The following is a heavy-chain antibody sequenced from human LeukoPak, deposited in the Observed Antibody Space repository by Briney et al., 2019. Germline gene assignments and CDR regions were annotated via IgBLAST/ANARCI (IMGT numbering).Heavy chain of an antibody. CDR3: ASSHDSSGND. CDR2: IKYDGTHK. J-gene: IGHJ4*02. V-gene: IGHV3-7*01. Sequence: PGGSLRLSCAASGFTFSNYAMSWVRQAPGKGLEWVANIKYDGTHKFYADSVKGRFTISRDNAKNSLFLEMNSLRADDTAVYFCASSHDSSGNDWGQGTLVAVSS. D-gene: IGHD3-22*01. CDR1: GFTFSNYA.